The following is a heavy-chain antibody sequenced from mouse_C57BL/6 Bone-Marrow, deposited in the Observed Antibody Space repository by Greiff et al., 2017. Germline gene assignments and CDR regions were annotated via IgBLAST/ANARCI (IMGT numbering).Heavy chain of an antibody. Sequence: QVQLKQPGAELVKPGASVKMSCKASGYTFTSYWITWVKQRPGQGLEWIGDIYPGSGSTNYNEKFKSKATLTVDTSSSTAYMQLSSLTSEDSAVYYCARGGVTEVEGNYAMDYWGQGTSVTVSA. V-gene: IGHV1-55*01. J-gene: IGHJ4*01. D-gene: IGHD1-1*01. CDR3: ARGGVTEVEGNYAMDY. CDR2: IYPGSGST. CDR1: GYTFTSYW.